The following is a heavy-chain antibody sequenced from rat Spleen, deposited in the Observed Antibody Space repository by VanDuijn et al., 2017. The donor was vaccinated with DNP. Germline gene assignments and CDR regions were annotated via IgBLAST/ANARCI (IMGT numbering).Heavy chain of an antibody. CDR1: GFTFSKYW. V-gene: IGHV5S10*01. D-gene: IGHD1-7*01. J-gene: IGHJ3*01. CDR3: ATSSYYGYDYGFAY. CDR2: IIYDGSKT. Sequence: EVQLVESGGGLVQPGRSLKLSCVASGFTFSKYWMYWVRQAPTKGLEWVATIIYDGSKTYYRDSVRGRFTISRDNAKSTLYLHMDSLRSEDTATYYCATSSYYGYDYGFAYWGQGTLVTVSS.